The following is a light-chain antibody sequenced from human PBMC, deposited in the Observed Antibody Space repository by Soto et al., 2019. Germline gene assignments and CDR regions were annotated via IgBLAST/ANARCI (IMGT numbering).Light chain of an antibody. Sequence: DIQMTQSPSSLSASVGDRVTISCRASQNIVSCLNWYQQKPGKAPKVLISAASTLQSGVPSRFSGSGSETDFTLTISSLQPEDFATYYCQQSYTMWTFGQGTKLEIK. CDR1: QNIVSC. CDR3: QQSYTMWT. V-gene: IGKV1-39*01. CDR2: AAS. J-gene: IGKJ2*02.